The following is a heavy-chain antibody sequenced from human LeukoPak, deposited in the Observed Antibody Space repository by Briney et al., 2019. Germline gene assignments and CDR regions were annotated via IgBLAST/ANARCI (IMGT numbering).Heavy chain of an antibody. Sequence: SETLSLTCAVYGGSFSGYYWSWIRQPPGKGLEWIGEINHSGSTNYNPSLKSRVTISVDMSKNQFSLKLSSVTAADTAVYYCARDASGYDYVPYYFDYWGQGTLVTVSS. J-gene: IGHJ4*02. V-gene: IGHV4-34*01. CDR1: GGSFSGYY. D-gene: IGHD5-12*01. CDR3: ARDASGYDYVPYYFDY. CDR2: INHSGST.